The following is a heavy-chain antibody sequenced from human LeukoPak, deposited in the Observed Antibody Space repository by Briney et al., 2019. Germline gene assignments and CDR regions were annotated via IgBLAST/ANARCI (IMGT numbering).Heavy chain of an antibody. J-gene: IGHJ4*02. CDR2: ISSSGSTI. CDR1: GFTFCDYY. CDR3: ARENCIPARSEYVY. Sequence: GGSLRPSGADSGFTFCDYYSSWIRQAPGKGLEWVSYISSSGSTIYYADSVKGRFTISRDNAKNSLYLQMNSLRAEDTAVYYCARENCIPARSEYVYRGQGTLVTVSS. D-gene: IGHD6-6*01. V-gene: IGHV3-11*01.